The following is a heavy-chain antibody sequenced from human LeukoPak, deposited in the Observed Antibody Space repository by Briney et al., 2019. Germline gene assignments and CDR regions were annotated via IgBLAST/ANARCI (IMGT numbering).Heavy chain of an antibody. V-gene: IGHV3-7*01. J-gene: IGHJ5*02. CDR3: ARDGGTDWYDP. D-gene: IGHD1-1*01. CDR1: GFTISRYW. Sequence: GGSLRLSCGASGFTISRYWMSWVRQAPGKGLEWVANIKQDGSERTYVDSVKGRFTISRDNARNSLYLQMNSLRVEDTAMYYCARDGGTDWYDPWGQGTLATVSS. CDR2: IKQDGSER.